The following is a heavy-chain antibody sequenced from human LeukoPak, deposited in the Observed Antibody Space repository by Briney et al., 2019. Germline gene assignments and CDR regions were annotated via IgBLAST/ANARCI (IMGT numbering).Heavy chain of an antibody. CDR1: GFTHSSYA. CDR2: ISGSGGST. D-gene: IGHD6-19*01. V-gene: IGHV3-23*01. CDR3: AKDLRAVAGNFDY. J-gene: IGHJ4*02. Sequence: GRTLRLSCAASGFTHSSYAMSWVRHAPGKGLEWGSDISGSGGSTYYADSAKGRLTIPRDNPKHTQYLQMNSQRAEDTAGYYCAKDLRAVAGNFDYWGQGTLVTVSS.